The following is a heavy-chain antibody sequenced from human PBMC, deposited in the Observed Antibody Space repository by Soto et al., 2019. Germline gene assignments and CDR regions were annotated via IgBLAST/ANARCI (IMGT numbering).Heavy chain of an antibody. CDR2: IYYTGGT. V-gene: IGHV4-31*03. Sequence: TLSLTCNLCGGSVSSSRYYSGWIRQHPGKGLEWIGYIYYTGGTYYNPSLRSRVTISLDTSKNQFSLTLSSVTAADTAMYYCGRRIKGVVAYDFLCLEYWGHGTLVSVSS. CDR1: GGSVSSSRYY. J-gene: IGHJ4*01. CDR3: GRRIKGVVAYDFLCLEY. D-gene: IGHD3-3*01.